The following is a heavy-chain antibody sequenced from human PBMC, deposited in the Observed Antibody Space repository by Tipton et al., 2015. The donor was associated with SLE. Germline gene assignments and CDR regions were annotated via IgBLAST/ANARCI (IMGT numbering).Heavy chain of an antibody. V-gene: IGHV4-39*07. CDR3: AREPVYYYYYMDV. CDR2: FYYGGSP. J-gene: IGHJ6*03. CDR1: GGSLSNTDYY. Sequence: TLSLTCSVSGGSLSNTDYYWAWIRQPPGKGLEWLGTFYYGGSPYYNPSLKSRVTISVDTSKNQFSLKLSSVTAADTAVYYCAREPVYYYYYMDVWGKGTTVTVSS.